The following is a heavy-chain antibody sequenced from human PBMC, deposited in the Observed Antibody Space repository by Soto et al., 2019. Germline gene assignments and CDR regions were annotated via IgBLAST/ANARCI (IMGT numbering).Heavy chain of an antibody. D-gene: IGHD2-2*01. CDR2: ISSSSSYI. CDR1: GFTFSSYS. V-gene: IGHV3-21*01. J-gene: IGHJ4*02. CDR3: ARALRDIVVVPAQGN. Sequence: GGSLRLSCAVSGFTFSSYSMNWVRQAPGKGLEWVSSISSSSSYIYYADSVKGRFTISRDNAKNSLYLQMNSLRAEDTAVYYCARALRDIVVVPAQGNWGQGT.